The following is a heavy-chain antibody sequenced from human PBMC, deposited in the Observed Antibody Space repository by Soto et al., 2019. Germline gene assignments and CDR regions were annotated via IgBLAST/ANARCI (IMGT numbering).Heavy chain of an antibody. V-gene: IGHV3-23*01. J-gene: IGHJ4*02. CDR1: GATFSSYA. D-gene: IGHD5-18*01. Sequence: PGGSLRLSCAASGATFSSYAMSWVRQAPGKGLEWVSAISGSGGSTYYADSVKGRFTISRDNSKDTLFLQMNSLRAEDTAVYYCARDLGYETEYYFDYWGQGTLVTVSS. CDR3: ARDLGYETEYYFDY. CDR2: ISGSGGST.